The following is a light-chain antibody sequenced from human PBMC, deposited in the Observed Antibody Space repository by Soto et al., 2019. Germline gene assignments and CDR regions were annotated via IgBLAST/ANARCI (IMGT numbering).Light chain of an antibody. V-gene: IGLV1-47*01. CDR1: RSNIGSNY. Sequence: QSVLTQPPSVSGTPGQRVTISCSGSRSNIGSNYLYWYQHFPGTAPKLLIYKNNQRPSGVPDRFSASTSGTSGSLAISGLRSEDEADYYCAACDDSLSGLLFGGGTKLTVL. J-gene: IGLJ2*01. CDR2: KNN. CDR3: AACDDSLSGLL.